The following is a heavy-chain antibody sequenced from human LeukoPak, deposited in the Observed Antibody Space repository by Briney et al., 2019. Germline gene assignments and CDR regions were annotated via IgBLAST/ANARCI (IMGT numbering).Heavy chain of an antibody. D-gene: IGHD3-22*01. CDR2: ISAYNGNT. CDR3: ARGLLLDAFDI. V-gene: IGHV1-18*01. J-gene: IGHJ3*02. CDR1: GGTFSSYA. Sequence: ASVKVSCKASGGTFSSYASNWVRQAPGQGLEWMGWISAYNGNTNYAQKLQGRVTMTTDTSTSTAYMELRSLRSDDTAVYYCARGLLLDAFDIWGQGTMVTVSS.